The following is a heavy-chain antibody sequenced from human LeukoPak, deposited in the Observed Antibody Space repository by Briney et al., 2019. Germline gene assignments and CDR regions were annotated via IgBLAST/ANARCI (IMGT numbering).Heavy chain of an antibody. J-gene: IGHJ4*02. D-gene: IGHD2-15*01. V-gene: IGHV1-2*02. Sequence: ASVKVSCKASGYTFTGYYMHWLRQAPGQGLEWMGWINPNSGGTNYAQKFQGRVTMTRDTSISTAYMELSRLRSDDAAVYYCARGLRYCSGGSCYSSKYYFDYWGQGTLVTXSS. CDR3: ARGLRYCSGGSCYSSKYYFDY. CDR1: GYTFTGYY. CDR2: INPNSGGT.